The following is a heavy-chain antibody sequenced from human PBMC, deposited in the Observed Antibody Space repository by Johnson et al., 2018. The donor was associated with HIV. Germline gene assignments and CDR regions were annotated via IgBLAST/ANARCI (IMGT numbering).Heavy chain of an antibody. J-gene: IGHJ3*02. D-gene: IGHD3-10*01. CDR2: IYSGGST. Sequence: VQLVESGGGLIQPGGSLRLSCAASGFTVSINYMSWVRQAPGKGLEWVSVIYSGGSTYYADSVKGRFTISRDNSKNTLYLQMNSLRAEDTAIYYCARDSGEQLRYAFDIWGQGTMVTVSS. CDR1: GFTVSINY. V-gene: IGHV3-66*03. CDR3: ARDSGEQLRYAFDI.